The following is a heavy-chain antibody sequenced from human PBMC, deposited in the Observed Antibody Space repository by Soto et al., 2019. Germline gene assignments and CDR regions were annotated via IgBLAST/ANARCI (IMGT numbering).Heavy chain of an antibody. V-gene: IGHV3-23*01. CDR3: AKRRFGESLKDY. CDR2: ISGSGGST. CDR1: GFTFSSYA. Sequence: GGSLRLSCAASGFTFSSYAMSWVRQAPGKGLEWVSAISGSGGSTYYADSVKGRFTISRDNSKNTLYLQMNSLRAEDMAVYYCAKRRFGESLKDYWGQGTLVTVSS. J-gene: IGHJ4*02. D-gene: IGHD3-10*01.